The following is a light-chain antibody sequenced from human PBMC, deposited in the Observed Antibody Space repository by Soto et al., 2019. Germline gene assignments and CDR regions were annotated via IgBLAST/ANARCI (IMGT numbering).Light chain of an antibody. Sequence: EIGLTQSPSTLSLSTGERATLSCRASQSASSYLAWYQQKPGQAPRLLIYDASNRATGIPARFSGSGSGTDFTLTISSLQPEDVTAYYCQKYNSAPLTFGGGTKVDIK. J-gene: IGKJ4*01. CDR2: DAS. V-gene: IGKV3-11*01. CDR1: QSASSY. CDR3: QKYNSAPLT.